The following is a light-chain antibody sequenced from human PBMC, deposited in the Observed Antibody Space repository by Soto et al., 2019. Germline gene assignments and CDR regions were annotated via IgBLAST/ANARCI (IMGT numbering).Light chain of an antibody. CDR2: WTS. CDR3: QKYLAAPT. CDR1: QPVLHSSNNKNF. J-gene: IGKJ1*01. V-gene: IGKV4-1*01. Sequence: DIVMTQSPDSLAVSLGERATINCKSSQPVLHSSNNKNFLTWYQQKPGQTPKMLISWTSNRESGFTDRCSGCGSGSDFTLTIRRLQADDVAVYYCQKYLAAPTFGQGTKVEIK.